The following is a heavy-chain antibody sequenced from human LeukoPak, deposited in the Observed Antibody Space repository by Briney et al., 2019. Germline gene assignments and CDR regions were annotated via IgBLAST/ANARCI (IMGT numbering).Heavy chain of an antibody. CDR2: ISSDGSST. V-gene: IGHV3-74*01. CDR3: ARETSGHDY. CDR1: GFTFNSYW. D-gene: IGHD6-19*01. J-gene: IGHJ4*02. Sequence: PGGSLRLSCAASGFTFNSYWMHWVRQAPAKGLVWVSRISSDGSSTTYADSVRGRFTISRDNAKNTLYLQMNSLRAEDTAVYYCARETSGHDYWGQGTLVTVSS.